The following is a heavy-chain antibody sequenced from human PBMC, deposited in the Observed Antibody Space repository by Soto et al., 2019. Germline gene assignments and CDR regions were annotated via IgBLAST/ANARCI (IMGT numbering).Heavy chain of an antibody. D-gene: IGHD6-19*01. CDR2: IVVGSGNT. J-gene: IGHJ5*02. CDR3: AADSSWYSSGWYRLDP. CDR1: GFTFTSSA. Sequence: SVKVSCKASGFTFTSSAVQWVRQARGQRLEWIGWIVVGSGNTNYAQKFQERVTITRDMSTSTAYMELSSLRSEDAAVYYCAADSSWYSSGWYRLDPWGQGTLVTVSS. V-gene: IGHV1-58*01.